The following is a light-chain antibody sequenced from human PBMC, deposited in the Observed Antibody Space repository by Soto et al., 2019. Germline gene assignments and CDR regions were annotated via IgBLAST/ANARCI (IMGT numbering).Light chain of an antibody. J-gene: IGKJ1*01. CDR1: QSVGSNY. CDR2: STS. CDR3: QQYSSSPGT. Sequence: DIVLTQSPGTLSLSPGERATLSCRASQSVGSNYLAWYRLKPGQSPSLLIYSTSIRAAGIPDRFSGSGSGTEFTLTISRLEPEDFAVYYCQQYSSSPGTFGQGTKVESK. V-gene: IGKV3-20*01.